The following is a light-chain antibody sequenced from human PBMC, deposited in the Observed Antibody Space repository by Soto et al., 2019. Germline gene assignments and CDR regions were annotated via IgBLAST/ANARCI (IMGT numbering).Light chain of an antibody. V-gene: IGKV3-11*01. CDR1: QSVNNY. CDR3: HQRQSWPRT. J-gene: IGKJ1*01. Sequence: EIVLTQSPATLSLSPGERATLSCRASQSVNNYLAWYQQRPGQAPRLLIYDASYRAAGIPARFSASGSGTDFTLTISDVQPEDFALYYCHQRQSWPRTFGQGTKVDIK. CDR2: DAS.